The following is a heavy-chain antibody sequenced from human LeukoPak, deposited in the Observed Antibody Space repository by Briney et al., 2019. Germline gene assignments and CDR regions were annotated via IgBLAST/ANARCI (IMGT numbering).Heavy chain of an antibody. V-gene: IGHV3-48*03. CDR1: GFIFSRYE. D-gene: IGHD5-12*01. J-gene: IGHJ4*02. CDR2: SSSTGNTI. CDR3: ARDLNGGDSGSPNLFDY. Sequence: PGGSLRLSCSASGFIFSRYEMNWVRQAPGKGVEWISYSSSTGNTIYYADSVKGRFTISRDNAKKSLYLQMNSLRAEDTAVYYCARDLNGGDSGSPNLFDYWGQGTLVTVSS.